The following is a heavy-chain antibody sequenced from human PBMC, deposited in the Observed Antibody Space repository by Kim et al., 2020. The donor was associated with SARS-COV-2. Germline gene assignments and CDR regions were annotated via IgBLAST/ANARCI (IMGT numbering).Heavy chain of an antibody. J-gene: IGHJ4*02. Sequence: TSYHPSLKSRVTISVDTSKNQFSLKLSSVTAADTAVYYCARDGGGRGIDYWGQGTLVTVSS. CDR3: ARDGGGRGIDY. V-gene: IGHV4-31*02. CDR2: T. D-gene: IGHD3-10*01.